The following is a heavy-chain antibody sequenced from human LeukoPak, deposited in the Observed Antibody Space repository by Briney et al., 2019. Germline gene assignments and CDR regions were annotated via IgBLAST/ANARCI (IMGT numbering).Heavy chain of an antibody. V-gene: IGHV4-59*08. CDR3: ASNYYGSGSLGY. CDR2: IYYSGST. CDR1: GGSISSYY. J-gene: IGHJ4*02. D-gene: IGHD3-10*01. Sequence: SETLSLTCTVSGGSISSYYWSWIRQPPGKGLEWIGYIYYSGSTNYNPSLKSRVTISVDTSKNQFSLKLSSVTAADTAVYYCASNYYGSGSLGYWGQGTLVTVSS.